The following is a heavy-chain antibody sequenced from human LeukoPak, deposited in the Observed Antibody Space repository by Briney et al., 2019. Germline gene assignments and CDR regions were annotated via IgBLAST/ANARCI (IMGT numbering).Heavy chain of an antibody. V-gene: IGHV6-1*01. CDR2: TYYRSKWYN. CDR3: ARAKGRSPLFDY. D-gene: IGHD6-13*01. CDR1: GDSVSSNSAA. Sequence: SQTLSLTCAITGDSVSSNSAAWNWIRQSPSRGLEWLGRTYYRSKWYNDYAVSVKGRIAINPDTSKNQFSLQLNSVTPEDTAVYYCARAKGRSPLFDYWGQGTLVTVSS. J-gene: IGHJ4*02.